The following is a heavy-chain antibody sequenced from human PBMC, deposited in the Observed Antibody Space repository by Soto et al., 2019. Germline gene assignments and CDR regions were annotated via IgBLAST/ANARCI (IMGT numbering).Heavy chain of an antibody. J-gene: IGHJ6*02. CDR1: GFTFRSYW. CDR2: INDYGDRI. CDR3: ARAYSGRLPRRADYYFAMDV. V-gene: IGHV3-74*01. Sequence: PGGSLRLSCAASGFTFRSYWMHWVRQAPGEGLVWVSRINDYGDRINYADSVKGRFTISRENAKNSLYLQMNSLRAEDTAVYYCARAYSGRLPRRADYYFAMDVWGQGTTVTVSS. D-gene: IGHD2-15*01.